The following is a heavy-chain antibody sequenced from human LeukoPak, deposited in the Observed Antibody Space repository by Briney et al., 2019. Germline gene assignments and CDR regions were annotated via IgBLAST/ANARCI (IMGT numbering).Heavy chain of an antibody. CDR1: GGSINTYY. J-gene: IGHJ6*03. V-gene: IGHV4-4*09. Sequence: SETLSLTCAVSGGSINTYYWSWIRQPPGKGLGWVGYIYSTGNTNYNPSLKGRVTISLDTSKNQFSLNLSSVTAADTAVYYCAKHDTVFGAAHFYMDVWGKGTTVTVSS. D-gene: IGHD3-3*01. CDR2: IYSTGNT. CDR3: AKHDTVFGAAHFYMDV.